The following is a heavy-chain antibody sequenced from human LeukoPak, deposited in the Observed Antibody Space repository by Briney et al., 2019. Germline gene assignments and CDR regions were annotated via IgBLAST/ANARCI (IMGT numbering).Heavy chain of an antibody. CDR3: AKDRIAARLHFDY. Sequence: GGSLRLSCAASGFTVSSNYMSWVRQAPGKGLEWVAFIRYDGSNKYYADSVKGRFTISRDNSKNTLYLQMNSLRAEDTAVYYCAKDRIAARLHFDYWGQGTLVTVSS. D-gene: IGHD6-6*01. CDR1: GFTVSSNY. J-gene: IGHJ4*02. V-gene: IGHV3-30*02. CDR2: IRYDGSNK.